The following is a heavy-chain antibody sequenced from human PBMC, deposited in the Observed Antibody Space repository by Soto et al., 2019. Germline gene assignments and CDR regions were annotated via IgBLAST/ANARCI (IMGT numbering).Heavy chain of an antibody. CDR2: IYYSGST. CDR1: GGSISSSSYY. J-gene: IGHJ4*02. CDR3: ASSWTAYGVSPSG. V-gene: IGHV4-39*01. D-gene: IGHD4-17*01. Sequence: QLQLQESGPGLVKPSETLSLTCTVSGGSISSSSYYWGWIRQPPGKGLEWIGSIYYSGSTYYNPSLKSRVTISVDTSKNQFSLKLSSVTAADTAVYYCASSWTAYGVSPSGWGQGTLVTVSS.